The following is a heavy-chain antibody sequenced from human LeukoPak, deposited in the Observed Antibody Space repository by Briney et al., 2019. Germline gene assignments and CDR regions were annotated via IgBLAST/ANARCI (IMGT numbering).Heavy chain of an antibody. V-gene: IGHV3-30-3*01. CDR1: GFTFSSYA. CDR3: ARDPPSHSGSYYSKYYFDY. D-gene: IGHD1-26*01. CDR2: ISYDGSNK. Sequence: GGSLRLSCAASGFTFSSYAMHWVRQAPGKGLEWVAVISYDGSNKYYADSVKGRFTISRDNSKNTLYLQMNSLRAEDTAVYYCARDPPSHSGSYYSKYYFDYWGQGTLVTVSS. J-gene: IGHJ4*02.